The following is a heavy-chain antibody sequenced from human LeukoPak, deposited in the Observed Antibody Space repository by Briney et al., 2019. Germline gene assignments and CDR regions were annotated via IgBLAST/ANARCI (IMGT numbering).Heavy chain of an antibody. CDR3: ARATVTMVRGVPKEYYFDY. D-gene: IGHD3-10*01. Sequence: ASVKVSCKASGGTFSSYAISWVRQAPGQGLEWMGGIIPIFGTANYAQKLQGRVTITADESTSTAYMELSSLRSEDTAVYYCARATVTMVRGVPKEYYFDYWGQGTLVSVSS. J-gene: IGHJ4*02. CDR2: IIPIFGTA. V-gene: IGHV1-69*13. CDR1: GGTFSSYA.